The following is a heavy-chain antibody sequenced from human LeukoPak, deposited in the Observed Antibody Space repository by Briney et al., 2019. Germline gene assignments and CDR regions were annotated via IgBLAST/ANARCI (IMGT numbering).Heavy chain of an antibody. D-gene: IGHD3-10*01. CDR3: ARGGYYGSGNDFRFDP. CDR1: GGSISSYY. V-gene: IGHV4-59*01. Sequence: PSETLSLTCTVSGGSISSYYWSWIRQSPGKGLECIGYIHYTGSTNYNPSLKSRVTISVETSKNQFSLKLKSVTAADTAVYYCARGGYYGSGNDFRFDPWGQGTLVAVSS. J-gene: IGHJ5*02. CDR2: IHYTGST.